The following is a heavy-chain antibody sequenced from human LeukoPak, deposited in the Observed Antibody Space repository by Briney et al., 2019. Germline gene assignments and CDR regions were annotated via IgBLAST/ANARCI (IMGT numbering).Heavy chain of an antibody. CDR1: GFTFRRYT. D-gene: IGHD6-13*01. V-gene: IGHV3-21*01. Sequence: GESLRLSCTASGFTFRRYTINWVRQAPGKGLEWVSSISSNGYYIYYAVSLEGRFTISRDNAKNSLYLQMDGLRAEDTAMYYCAREGGTFSSNLDYFDLWGRGTLVTVSS. J-gene: IGHJ4*02. CDR3: AREGGTFSSNLDYFDL. CDR2: ISSNGYYI.